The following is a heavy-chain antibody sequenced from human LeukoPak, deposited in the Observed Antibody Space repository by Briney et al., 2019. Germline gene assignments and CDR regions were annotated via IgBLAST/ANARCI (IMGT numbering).Heavy chain of an antibody. D-gene: IGHD1-26*01. Sequence: GESLRLSCAASGFTFSSYAMSWVRQAPGKGLEWVSAISGSGGSTYYADSVKGRFTISRDNSKNTLYLQMNSLRAEDTAVYYCAKGAEWELWGHWFDPWGQGTLVTVSS. V-gene: IGHV3-23*01. CDR3: AKGAEWELWGHWFDP. J-gene: IGHJ5*02. CDR1: GFTFSSYA. CDR2: ISGSGGST.